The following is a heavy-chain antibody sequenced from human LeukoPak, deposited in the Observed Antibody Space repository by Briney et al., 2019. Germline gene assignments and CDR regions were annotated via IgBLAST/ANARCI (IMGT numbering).Heavy chain of an antibody. D-gene: IGHD4-17*01. CDR2: INWDGSST. J-gene: IGHJ4*02. CDR1: GFTFDEYA. CDR3: AKDFRRMTTVTSGAYFHY. V-gene: IGHV3-43*02. Sequence: GGSLRLSCSASGFTFDEYAMSWVRQVPGMGLEWVPGINWDGSSTHYADSLEGRFTISRDNSKNSLYLEMNSLRAEDTALYYCAKDFRRMTTVTSGAYFHYWGQGTLVTVSS.